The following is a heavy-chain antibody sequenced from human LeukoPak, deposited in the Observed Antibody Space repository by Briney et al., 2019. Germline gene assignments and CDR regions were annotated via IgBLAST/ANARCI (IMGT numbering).Heavy chain of an antibody. CDR1: GFTFSSYS. J-gene: IGHJ6*02. Sequence: GGSLRLSCAASGFTFSSYSMNWVRQAPGKGLEWVSSISSSSSYIYYADSVKGRFTISRDNAKNSLYLQMNSLRAEDTAVYYCARDCYYDSSGYYYYYYYYYGMDVWGQGTLVTVSS. CDR2: ISSSSSYI. D-gene: IGHD3-22*01. V-gene: IGHV3-21*01. CDR3: ARDCYYDSSGYYYYYYYYYGMDV.